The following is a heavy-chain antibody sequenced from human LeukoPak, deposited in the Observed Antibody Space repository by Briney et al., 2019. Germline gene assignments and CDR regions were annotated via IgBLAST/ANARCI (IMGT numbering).Heavy chain of an antibody. J-gene: IGHJ4*02. CDR3: ARVGGSSSPFNY. V-gene: IGHV4-59*01. Sequence: PSETLSLTCTVSGGSISSYYWSWVRQTPGKGLEWIGYIYYSGTTDYNPSFKSRVTISIDTSRNHLSLKLSSVTAADTAVYYCARVGGSSSPFNYWGQGALVTVSS. CDR1: GGSISSYY. D-gene: IGHD6-6*01. CDR2: IYYSGTT.